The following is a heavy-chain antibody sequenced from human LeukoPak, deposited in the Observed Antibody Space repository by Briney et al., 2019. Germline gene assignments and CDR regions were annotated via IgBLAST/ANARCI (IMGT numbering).Heavy chain of an antibody. CDR1: GGSISSYY. V-gene: IGHV4-59*06. D-gene: IGHD5-18*01. J-gene: IGHJ5*02. CDR3: ARVRGLHVNWFDP. CDR2: IYYSGST. Sequence: SETLSLTCTVSGGSISSYYWSWIRQHPGKGLEWIGYIYYSGSTYYNPSLKSRVTISADTSKNQFSLKLSSVTAADTAVYYCARVRGLHVNWFDPWGQGTLVTVSS.